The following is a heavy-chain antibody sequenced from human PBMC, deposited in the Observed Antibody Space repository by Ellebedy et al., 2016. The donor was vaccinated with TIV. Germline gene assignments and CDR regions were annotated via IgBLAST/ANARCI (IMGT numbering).Heavy chain of an antibody. D-gene: IGHD2-15*01. V-gene: IGHV4-59*01. J-gene: IGHJ6*02. Sequence: MPSETLSLTCTVSGGSISSYYWSWIRQPPGKGLEWIGYIYYSGSTNYNPSLKSRVTISVDTSKNQFSLKLSSVTAADTAVYYCAREIRYCSGGSCYSCGMDVWGQGTTVTVSS. CDR3: AREIRYCSGGSCYSCGMDV. CDR1: GGSISSYY. CDR2: IYYSGST.